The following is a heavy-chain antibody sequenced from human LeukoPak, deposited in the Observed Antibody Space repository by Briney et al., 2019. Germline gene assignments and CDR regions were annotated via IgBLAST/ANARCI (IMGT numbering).Heavy chain of an antibody. CDR2: INPSGGST. V-gene: IGHV1-46*01. CDR3: ARDILPSYSGYDRTLPDH. CDR1: GYTFTSYY. D-gene: IGHD5-12*01. Sequence: ASAKVSCKASGYTFTSYYMHWVRQAPGQGLEWMGIINPSGGSTSYAQKFQGRVTVTRDTSTSTVYMELSSLRSEDTAVYYCARDILPSYSGYDRTLPDHWGQGTLVTVSS. J-gene: IGHJ4*02.